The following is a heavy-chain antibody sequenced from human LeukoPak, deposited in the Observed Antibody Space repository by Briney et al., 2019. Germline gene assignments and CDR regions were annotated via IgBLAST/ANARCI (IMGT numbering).Heavy chain of an antibody. V-gene: IGHV3-48*01. CDR2: ISSSSSTI. D-gene: IGHD3-22*01. Sequence: PGGSLRLSCAASGFTFSSYSMNWVRQAPGKGLEWVSYISSSSSTIYYADSVKGRFTISRDNAKNSLYLQMNSLRAEDTAVYYCAKVPENYYDSSGYYSWGQGTLVTVSS. CDR1: GFTFSSYS. J-gene: IGHJ4*02. CDR3: AKVPENYYDSSGYYS.